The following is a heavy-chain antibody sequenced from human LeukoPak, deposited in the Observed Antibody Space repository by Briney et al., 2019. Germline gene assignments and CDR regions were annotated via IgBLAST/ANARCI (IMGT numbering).Heavy chain of an antibody. CDR1: GGSISSHY. J-gene: IGHJ6*03. D-gene: IGHD3-16*01. CDR2: IYYSGST. V-gene: IGHV4-59*11. Sequence: SETLSLTCTVSGGSISSHYWSWIRQPPGKGLEWIGYIYYSGSTNYNPSLKSRVTISVDTSKNQFSLKLSSVTAADTAVYYCAGGVVGGYMDVWGKGTTVTVSS. CDR3: AGGVVGGYMDV.